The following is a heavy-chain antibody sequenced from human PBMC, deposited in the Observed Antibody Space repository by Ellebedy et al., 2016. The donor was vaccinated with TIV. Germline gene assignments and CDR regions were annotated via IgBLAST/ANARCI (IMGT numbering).Heavy chain of an antibody. Sequence: GESLKISCAASGFTFSGYYMSWFRQAPGKGPEWVSYISYSGDLMYYADSVKGRFTTSRDNAENSLYLQMNSLRAEDTAVYYCARAYGGYNPLDYWGQGTLVTVSS. J-gene: IGHJ4*02. CDR3: ARAYGGYNPLDY. CDR2: ISYSGDLM. D-gene: IGHD5-12*01. V-gene: IGHV3-11*04. CDR1: GFTFSGYY.